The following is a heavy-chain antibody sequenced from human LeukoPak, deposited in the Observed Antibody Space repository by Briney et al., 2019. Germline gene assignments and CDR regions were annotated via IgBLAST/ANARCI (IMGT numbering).Heavy chain of an antibody. V-gene: IGHV3-21*01. CDR3: SRASDYYYHMDV. CDR1: GFTFSSYS. Sequence: GGSLRLSCAASGFTFSSYSMNWVRQAPGKGLEWVSSISSSSSYIYYADSVKGRFTISRDNAKNSLYLQMNSLRAEDTAVYYCSRASDYYYHMDVWGKGTTVTVSS. J-gene: IGHJ6*03. CDR2: ISSSSSYI.